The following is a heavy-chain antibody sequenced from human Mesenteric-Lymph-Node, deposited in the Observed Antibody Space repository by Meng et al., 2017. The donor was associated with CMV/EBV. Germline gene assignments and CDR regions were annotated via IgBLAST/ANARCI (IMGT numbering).Heavy chain of an antibody. V-gene: IGHV3-66*01. CDR1: GFTVSSNY. Sequence: GESLKISCAASGFTVSSNYMSWVRQAPGKGLEWVSVIYSGGSTYYADTVKGRFTISRDNSKNTLYLQMNSLRAEDTAVYYCAKGTGGRYLDYWGQGTLVTVSS. D-gene: IGHD1-26*01. CDR2: IYSGGST. CDR3: AKGTGGRYLDY. J-gene: IGHJ4*02.